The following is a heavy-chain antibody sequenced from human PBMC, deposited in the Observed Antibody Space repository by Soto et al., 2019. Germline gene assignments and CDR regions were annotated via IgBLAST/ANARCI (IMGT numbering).Heavy chain of an antibody. D-gene: IGHD1-7*01. CDR1: GYTFTSYG. Sequence: QGQLVQSGAEVKKPGASVKVSCKASGYTFTSYGISWVRQAPGQGLEWMGWISAYNGNTNYAQKLQGRVTMTTDTPTGTAYMELRSLRSDDTAGYYCARGAFPERLELRPHFDYWGQGPLVTVSS. J-gene: IGHJ4*02. V-gene: IGHV1-18*01. CDR2: ISAYNGNT. CDR3: ARGAFPERLELRPHFDY.